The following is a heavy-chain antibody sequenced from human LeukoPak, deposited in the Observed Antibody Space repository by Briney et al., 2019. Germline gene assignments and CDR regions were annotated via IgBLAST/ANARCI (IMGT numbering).Heavy chain of an antibody. J-gene: IGHJ3*02. CDR3: ATMVRGVIWAFDI. CDR1: GGSFSGYY. CDR2: INHSGST. V-gene: IGHV4-34*01. Sequence: SETLSLTCAVYGGSFSGYYWSWIRQPPGKGLEWIGEINHSGSTNYNPSLKSRVTISVDTSKNQFSLKLSSVTAADTAVYYCATMVRGVIWAFDIWGQGTMVTGSS. D-gene: IGHD3-10*01.